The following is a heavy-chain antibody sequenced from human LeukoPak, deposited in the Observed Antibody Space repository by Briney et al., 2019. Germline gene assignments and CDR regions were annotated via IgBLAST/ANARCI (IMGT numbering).Heavy chain of an antibody. J-gene: IGHJ5*02. D-gene: IGHD3-10*01. CDR1: GFTVSSNY. CDR3: AGTMVRGVNNWFDP. V-gene: IGHV3-53*01. Sequence: PGGSLRLSCAASGFTVSSNYMSWVRQAPGKGLEWVSVIYSGGSTYYADSVKGRFTISRDNSKNTLYLQMNSLRAEDTAVYYCAGTMVRGVNNWFDPWGQGTLVTVSS. CDR2: IYSGGST.